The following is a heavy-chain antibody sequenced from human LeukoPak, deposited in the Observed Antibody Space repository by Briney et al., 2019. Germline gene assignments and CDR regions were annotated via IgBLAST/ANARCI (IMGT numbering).Heavy chain of an antibody. CDR3: ARGAVPDY. D-gene: IGHD6-19*01. Sequence: GGSLRLSCAASGFTFSSYGMHWVRQAPGKGLEWVAVISYDGSNKYYADSVKGRFTISRDNSKNTLYLQMNSLRAEDTAVYYCARGAVPDYWGQGTLVTVSS. J-gene: IGHJ4*02. CDR1: GFTFSSYG. CDR2: ISYDGSNK. V-gene: IGHV3-30*03.